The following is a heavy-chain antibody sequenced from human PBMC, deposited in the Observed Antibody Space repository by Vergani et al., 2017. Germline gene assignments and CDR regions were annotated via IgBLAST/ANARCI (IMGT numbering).Heavy chain of an antibody. J-gene: IGHJ4*02. CDR2: ISNDGGTT. Sequence: QVQLVESGGGVVKPGGSLRLSCAASGFTFRNYGMHWVRQAPGKGLEWIVVISNDGGTTYYGDSVKGRFTISRDNSKNMVYLQMSSLRVEDTAVYYCTKEXRGPGFGGSFFDYWGRGTLVTVSS. D-gene: IGHD3-3*01. CDR1: GFTFRNYG. CDR3: TKEXRGPGFGGSFFDY. V-gene: IGHV3-30*18.